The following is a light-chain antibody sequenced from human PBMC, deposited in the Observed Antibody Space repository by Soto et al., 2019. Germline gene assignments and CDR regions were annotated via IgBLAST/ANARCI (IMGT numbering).Light chain of an antibody. CDR3: RHHNSYSPT. V-gene: IGKV1-5*01. CDR1: QSIRYY. J-gene: IGKJ1*01. CDR2: GAS. Sequence: DIQLTQSPPTLSASVGDRVTITCRASQSIRYYLAWYQQMPGKAPKLLIYGASSLQSGVPSRFSGSGSGTEFTLTISSLQPDDFGTYFCRHHNSYSPTFGQGTKVDIK.